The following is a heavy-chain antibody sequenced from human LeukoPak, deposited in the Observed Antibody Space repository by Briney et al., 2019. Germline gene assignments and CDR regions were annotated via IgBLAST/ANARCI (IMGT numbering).Heavy chain of an antibody. V-gene: IGHV4-61*02. Sequence: TSETLSLTCTVSGDSISSGDYYWSWIRQPAGKGLEWVGRIYTSGSTNYNPSLKSRVTMSVDTSKNQFSLKLSSVTAADTAVYYCARVVAERYDYWGQGTLVTVSS. D-gene: IGHD2-15*01. CDR2: IYTSGST. CDR3: ARVVAERYDY. CDR1: GDSISSGDYY. J-gene: IGHJ4*02.